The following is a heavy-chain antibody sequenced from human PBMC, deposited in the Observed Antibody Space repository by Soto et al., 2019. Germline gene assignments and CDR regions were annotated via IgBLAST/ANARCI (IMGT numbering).Heavy chain of an antibody. CDR1: GYTFTSYG. V-gene: IGHV1-18*04. J-gene: IGHJ6*02. D-gene: IGHD6-13*01. CDR3: ARGAKRQQLGNADSYYYGMDV. Sequence: ASVKVSCKASGYTFTSYGITWVRQAPGQGLEWMGWISAYNGNTNSAQKLQGRVTMTTDTSTSTAYMELRSLRSDDTAVYYCARGAKRQQLGNADSYYYGMDVWGQGTTVTVSS. CDR2: ISAYNGNT.